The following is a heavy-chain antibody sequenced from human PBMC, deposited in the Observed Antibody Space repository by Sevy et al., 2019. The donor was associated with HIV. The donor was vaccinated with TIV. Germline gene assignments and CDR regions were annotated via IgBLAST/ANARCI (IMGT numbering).Heavy chain of an antibody. CDR3: AHETFGRFES. J-gene: IGHJ4*02. CDR1: GFTFSANW. CDR2: IKADGSDK. D-gene: IGHD3-16*01. V-gene: IGHV3-7*01. Sequence: GGSLRLSCAASGFTFSANWMNWVRQAPGKGLEWVANIKADGSDKHYVDSVEGRFTISRDNAKNLLFLQMNSLRVEDTAFYYGAHETFGRFESWGQGTLVTVSS.